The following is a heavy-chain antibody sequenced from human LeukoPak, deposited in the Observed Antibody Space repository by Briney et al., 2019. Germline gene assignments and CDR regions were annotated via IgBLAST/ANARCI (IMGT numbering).Heavy chain of an antibody. CDR2: IRYDGSNK. CDR3: ANPGVTGTTVDY. CDR1: GFTFSSYG. D-gene: IGHD1-20*01. Sequence: GGSLRLSCAASGFTFSSYGMHWVRQAPGKGLEWVAFIRYDGSNKYYADSVKGRFTISRDNSKNTLYLQMNSLRAEDTAVYYCANPGVTGTTVDYWGQGTLVTVSS. J-gene: IGHJ4*02. V-gene: IGHV3-30*02.